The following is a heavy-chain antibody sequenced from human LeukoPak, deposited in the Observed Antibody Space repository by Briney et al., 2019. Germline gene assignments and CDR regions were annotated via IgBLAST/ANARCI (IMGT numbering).Heavy chain of an antibody. D-gene: IGHD4-17*01. J-gene: IGHJ5*02. CDR3: AKDYGDYSLA. V-gene: IGHV4-39*02. Sequence: SETLSLTCTVSGGSISSSSFYLGWIRQPPGKGLEWTGTIYHSGSPYYNPSLNSRVTISGDTSKNQFSLKLSSVTAADTAVYYCAKDYGDYSLAWGQGTLVTVSS. CDR2: IYHSGSP. CDR1: GGSISSSSFY.